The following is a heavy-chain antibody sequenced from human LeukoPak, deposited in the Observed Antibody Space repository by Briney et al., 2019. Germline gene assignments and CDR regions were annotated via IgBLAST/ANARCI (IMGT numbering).Heavy chain of an antibody. CDR3: ARAVVVTAIHDY. D-gene: IGHD2-21*02. V-gene: IGHV1-8*01. CDR2: MNPNSGNT. CDR1: GYTFTSYD. J-gene: IGHJ4*02. Sequence: ASVTVSFKASGYTFTSYDINWVRQATGQGLEWMGWMNPNSGNTGYAQKFQGRVTMTRNTSISTAYMELSSLRSDDTAVYYCARAVVVTAIHDYWGQGTLVTVSS.